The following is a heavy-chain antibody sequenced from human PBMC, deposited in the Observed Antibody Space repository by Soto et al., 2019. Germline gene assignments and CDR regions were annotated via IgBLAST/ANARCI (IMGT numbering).Heavy chain of an antibody. Sequence: SETLSLTCNVSGGSVSSTNYYWGRIRQPPGKGLEWIGYVYYSGSTNYNPSLRSRVTISVDTSKNQFSLKLSSVTAADTAVYYCARDFCGGDCSDEYYYYAMDVWGQGTTVTVSS. CDR1: GGSVSSTNYY. J-gene: IGHJ6*02. CDR2: VYYSGST. D-gene: IGHD2-21*02. CDR3: ARDFCGGDCSDEYYYYAMDV. V-gene: IGHV4-61*01.